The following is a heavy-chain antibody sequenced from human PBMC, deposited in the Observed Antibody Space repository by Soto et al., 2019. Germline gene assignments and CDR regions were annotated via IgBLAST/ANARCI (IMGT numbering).Heavy chain of an antibody. CDR1: GFTFSSYW. J-gene: IGHJ4*02. Sequence: EVQLVESGGGLVQPGGSLRLSCAASGFTFSSYWMQWVRQVPGKGLVWVSRIHFDGSTTHYADSVKGRFTISRDNAKNTLSLQMNSLRADDTAVYYCARDAYISGYYQFDYWGQGTLVSVSS. D-gene: IGHD6-19*01. CDR3: ARDAYISGYYQFDY. CDR2: IHFDGSTT. V-gene: IGHV3-74*01.